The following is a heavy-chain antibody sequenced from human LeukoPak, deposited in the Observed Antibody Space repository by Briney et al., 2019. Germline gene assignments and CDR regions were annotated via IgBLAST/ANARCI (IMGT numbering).Heavy chain of an antibody. Sequence: PSETLSLTCTVSGGSISSYYWSWIRQPPGKGLEWIGYIYYSGSTNYNPSLKSRVTISVDTSKNQFSLKLSSVTAADTAVYYCARGRRRLATIGGFDYWGQGTLVTVSS. CDR2: IYYSGST. J-gene: IGHJ4*02. D-gene: IGHD5-24*01. V-gene: IGHV4-59*12. CDR1: GGSISSYY. CDR3: ARGRRRLATIGGFDY.